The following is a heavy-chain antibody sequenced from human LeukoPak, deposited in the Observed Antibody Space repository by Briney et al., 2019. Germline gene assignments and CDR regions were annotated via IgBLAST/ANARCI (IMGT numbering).Heavy chain of an antibody. V-gene: IGHV4-59*08. CDR1: GGSISGYD. Sequence: SETLSLTCTCSGGSISGYDWSWIRQPPGKGLEWIGFIYYSGSTNYNPSLKSRVTMSVDTSKNQFSLKLNSVTAADTAVFYCARRSQCSGGHWYFDLWGRGTLVSVSS. CDR3: ARRSQCSGGHWYFDL. CDR2: IYYSGST. D-gene: IGHD3-10*02. J-gene: IGHJ2*01.